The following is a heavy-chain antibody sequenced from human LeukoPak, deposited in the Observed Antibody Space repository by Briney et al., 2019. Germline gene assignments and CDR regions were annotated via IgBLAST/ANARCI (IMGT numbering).Heavy chain of an antibody. CDR2: IFTSGST. D-gene: IGHD2-21*01. CDR3: ATSHDVKTAPYDL. Sequence: SETLSLTCTVSGGSISSYCWSWVRQPPGKGLEWFGYIFTSGSTDYNPSLKSRVTMSVDTSKNQLSMELRFLTAADTAVYYCATSHDVKTAPYDLWGQGTLVTVSS. J-gene: IGHJ5*02. V-gene: IGHV4-4*09. CDR1: GGSISSYC.